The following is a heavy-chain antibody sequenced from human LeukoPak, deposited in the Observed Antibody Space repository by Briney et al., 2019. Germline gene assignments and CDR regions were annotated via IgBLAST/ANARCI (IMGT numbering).Heavy chain of an antibody. J-gene: IGHJ4*02. D-gene: IGHD3-16*01. CDR2: INPNSGGT. CDR1: GYTFTGYY. V-gene: IGHV1-2*02. Sequence: GPVKVSCKASGYTFTGYYMHWVRQAPGQGLEWMGWINPNSGGTNYAQKFQGRVTMTRDTSISTAYMELSRLRSDDTAVYYCASAPYVWANFDYWGQGTLVTVSS. CDR3: ASAPYVWANFDY.